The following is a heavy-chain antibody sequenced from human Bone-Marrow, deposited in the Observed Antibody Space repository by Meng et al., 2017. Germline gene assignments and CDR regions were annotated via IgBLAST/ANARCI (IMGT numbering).Heavy chain of an antibody. Sequence: GESLKISCAASGFTFSNCWMRWVRQAPGKGLVWVSRINSDGSSTSYADSVKGRFTISRDNAKNSVYLQMNSLRAEDTAVYYCVRGDYGNFDCWAQGTLVTVSS. CDR2: INSDGSST. D-gene: IGHD4-17*01. V-gene: IGHV3-74*01. CDR1: GFTFSNCW. J-gene: IGHJ4*02. CDR3: VRGDYGNFDC.